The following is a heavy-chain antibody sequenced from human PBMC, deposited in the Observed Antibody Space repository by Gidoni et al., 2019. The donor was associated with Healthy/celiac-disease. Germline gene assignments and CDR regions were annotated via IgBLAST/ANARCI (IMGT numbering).Heavy chain of an antibody. D-gene: IGHD1-26*01. V-gene: IGHV1-69*01. J-gene: IGHJ4*02. Sequence: QVQMVQYGAEVKKPGYAGKGSCKASGGTVSSYASSWVRQAPGQGLEWMGGSIPIFGTANYAQKLQGRVTITADESTSTAYMELSSLRSEDTAVYYCARVVRETEPYYFDYWGQGTLVTVSS. CDR2: SIPIFGTA. CDR1: GGTVSSYA. CDR3: ARVVRETEPYYFDY.